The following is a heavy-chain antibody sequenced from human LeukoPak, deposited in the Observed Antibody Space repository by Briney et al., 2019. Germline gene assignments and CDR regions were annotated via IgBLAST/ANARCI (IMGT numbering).Heavy chain of an antibody. V-gene: IGHV3-66*01. D-gene: IGHD3-16*01. CDR2: IYSGGST. CDR3: ARGLNYDYVWGSPVNAFDI. CDR1: GLTVSSNY. Sequence: GGSLRLSCAASGLTVSSNYMSWVRQAPGKGLEWVSVIYSGGSTYYADSVKGRFTISRDNSKNTLYLQMNSLRAEDTAVYYCARGLNYDYVWGSPVNAFDIWGQGTMVTVSS. J-gene: IGHJ3*02.